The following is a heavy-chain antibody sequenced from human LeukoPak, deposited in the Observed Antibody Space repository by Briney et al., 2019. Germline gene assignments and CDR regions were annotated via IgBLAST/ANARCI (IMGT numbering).Heavy chain of an antibody. CDR3: ARSPLGPNFY. Sequence: GGSLRLSCAASGFTFSSYWVSWVRQAPGKGLEWVANIKQDGSEKYYVDSVKGRFTISRDNAKNSLFLQMNSLRAEDTAVYYCARSPLGPNFYRGQGTVVTVSS. CDR2: IKQDGSEK. J-gene: IGHJ4*02. D-gene: IGHD3-3*01. CDR1: GFTFSSYW. V-gene: IGHV3-7*04.